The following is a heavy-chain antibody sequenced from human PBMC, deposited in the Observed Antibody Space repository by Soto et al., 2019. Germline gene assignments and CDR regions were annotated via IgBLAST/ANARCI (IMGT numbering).Heavy chain of an antibody. J-gene: IGHJ4*02. D-gene: IGHD2-21*02. V-gene: IGHV4-34*01. Sequence: QVQVQQWGAGLLKPSETLSLTCAVYGESFSGNYWNWIRQPPGKGLEWIGEINHSGSTIYNPSLKSRVTISLDTSNKQFSLKLSSVTAADTAVYYCGRGRFVGDFRGEYWGQGTLVAVSS. CDR1: GESFSGNY. CDR2: INHSGST. CDR3: GRGRFVGDFRGEY.